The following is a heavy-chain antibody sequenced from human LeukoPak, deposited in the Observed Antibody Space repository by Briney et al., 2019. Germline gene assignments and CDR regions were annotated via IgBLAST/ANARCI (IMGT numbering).Heavy chain of an antibody. Sequence: ASVKVSCKASGYTFTSYGISWVRQAPGQGLEWMGWISAYNGNTNYAQKFQGRVTITADESTSTAYMELSSLRSEDTAVYYCARTLTYYDYVWGSSMWGSYFDYWGRGTLVTVSS. J-gene: IGHJ4*02. CDR3: ARTLTYYDYVWGSSMWGSYFDY. D-gene: IGHD3-16*01. CDR1: GYTFTSYG. V-gene: IGHV1-18*01. CDR2: ISAYNGNT.